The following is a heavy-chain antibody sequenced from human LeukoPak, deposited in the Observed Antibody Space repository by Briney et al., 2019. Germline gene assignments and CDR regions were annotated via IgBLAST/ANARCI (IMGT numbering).Heavy chain of an antibody. J-gene: IGHJ6*02. V-gene: IGHV3-30*04. CDR1: GFTFSGSP. D-gene: IGHD7-27*01. CDR2: ISDDGGRK. Sequence: GRSLRLSCAASGFTFSGSPMHWVRQAPGKGLDWVAIISDDGGRKFYADSVKGRFTISRDNSKNTLYLQLSSLRAEDTAVYYCAKAQTANWDFNYYGLDVWGQGTTVTVSS. CDR3: AKAQTANWDFNYYGLDV.